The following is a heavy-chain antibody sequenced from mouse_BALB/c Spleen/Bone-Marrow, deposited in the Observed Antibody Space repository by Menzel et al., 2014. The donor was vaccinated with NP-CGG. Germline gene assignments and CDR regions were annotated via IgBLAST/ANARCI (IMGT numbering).Heavy chain of an antibody. D-gene: IGHD2-4*01. V-gene: IGHV5-6-3*01. CDR3: ARGYDYSSWFAY. CDR1: GFTFSNYG. J-gene: IGHJ3*01. Sequence: EVKLMESGGGLVQPGGSLKLSCAAPGFTFSNYGMSWVRQTPDKRLEMIATVNVNGDRTYHPDSVKGRFTISRDNAKNTLSLQMSSLKSEDTAMYYCARGYDYSSWFAYWGQGTLVTVSA. CDR2: VNVNGDRT.